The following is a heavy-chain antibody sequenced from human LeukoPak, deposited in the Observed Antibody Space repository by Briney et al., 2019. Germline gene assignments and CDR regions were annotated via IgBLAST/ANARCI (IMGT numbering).Heavy chain of an antibody. J-gene: IGHJ5*02. CDR3: ATDFYDST. D-gene: IGHD3-22*01. V-gene: IGHV3-15*07. Sequence: PGGSLRLSCAASGFIVNSNYMNWVRQAPGKGLEWVGRIRSNSDGGTIDYAAPVKGRFTLSRDDSKTTLYLQMNSLQTEDTAVYYCATDFYDSTWGQGTLVTVSS. CDR2: IRSNSDGGTI. CDR1: GFIVNSNY.